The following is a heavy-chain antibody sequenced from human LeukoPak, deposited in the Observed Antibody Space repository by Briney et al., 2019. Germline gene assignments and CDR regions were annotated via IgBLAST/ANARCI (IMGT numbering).Heavy chain of an antibody. D-gene: IGHD5-18*01. Sequence: ASVKVSCKASGYTFTTYGISWVRQAPGQGLEWMGWIGTYNGNTNYAQKLQGRVTMTTDTSTSTAYMDLRSLRSDDTATYYCARDNGGGGYSYGSNFDYWGQGTLVTVSS. V-gene: IGHV1-18*01. CDR1: GYTFTTYG. CDR3: ARDNGGGGYSYGSNFDY. J-gene: IGHJ4*02. CDR2: IGTYNGNT.